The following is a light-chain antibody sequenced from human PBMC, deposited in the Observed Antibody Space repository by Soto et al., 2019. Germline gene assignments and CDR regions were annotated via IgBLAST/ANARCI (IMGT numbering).Light chain of an antibody. CDR3: SSYTSRRTRV. J-gene: IGLJ3*02. Sequence: QSALTQPASVSGSPGQSITISCTGSSSDVGGYNYVPWYQQHPGKAPKLMIYDVSNRPSAVTDRFSDSKSGNTASLTISWLRAEDEADYYVSSYTSRRTRVFGGGTKLTVL. V-gene: IGLV2-14*01. CDR1: SSDVGGYNY. CDR2: DVS.